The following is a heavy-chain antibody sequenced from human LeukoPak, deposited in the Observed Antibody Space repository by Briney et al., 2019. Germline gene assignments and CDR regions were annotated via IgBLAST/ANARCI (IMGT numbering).Heavy chain of an antibody. CDR2: IIPIFGTA. CDR3: ARVTAARREGYYYSVMDV. CDR1: GGTFSSYA. Sequence: GASVKVSCKASGGTFSSYAISWVRQAPGQGLEWMGGIIPIFGTAIYAQTFQGRVTITADESTSTAYMELSSLRSEDTAVYYCARVTAARREGYYYSVMDVWGQGTTVTVSS. J-gene: IGHJ6*02. D-gene: IGHD6-6*01. V-gene: IGHV1-69*01.